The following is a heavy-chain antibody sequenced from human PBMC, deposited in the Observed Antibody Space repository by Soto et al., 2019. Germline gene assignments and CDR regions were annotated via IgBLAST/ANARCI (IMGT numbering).Heavy chain of an antibody. CDR3: ARGGRGIVLMVYADGPLWFDP. CDR1: GFTFSSYA. Sequence: EVHLLESGGGLIQPGGSLRLSCAASGFTFSSYAMTWVRQAPGKGLEWVSAISGSGGITYYADSVKGRFTISRDNSKNALYLQMNSLRAEDTAVYYCARGGRGIVLMVYADGPLWFDPWGQGTLVTVSS. V-gene: IGHV3-23*01. J-gene: IGHJ5*02. D-gene: IGHD2-8*01. CDR2: ISGSGGIT.